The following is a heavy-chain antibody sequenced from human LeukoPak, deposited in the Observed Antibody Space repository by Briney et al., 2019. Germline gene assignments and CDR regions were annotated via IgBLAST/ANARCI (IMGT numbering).Heavy chain of an antibody. CDR2: AYYRSKWYN. Sequence: SQTLSLTCAISGDSVSSNSAAWNWIRQSPSRGLEWLGRAYYRSKWYNDYAVSVKSRITINPDTSKNQFSLQLNSVTPEDTAVYYCARDGQGYYDSSGNFDYWGQGTLVTVSS. V-gene: IGHV6-1*01. CDR3: ARDGQGYYDSSGNFDY. CDR1: GDSVSSNSAA. D-gene: IGHD3-22*01. J-gene: IGHJ4*02.